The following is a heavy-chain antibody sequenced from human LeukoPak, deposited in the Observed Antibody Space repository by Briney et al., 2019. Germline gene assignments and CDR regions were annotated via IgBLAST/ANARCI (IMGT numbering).Heavy chain of an antibody. CDR3: ARGAMGEFTYYFDY. J-gene: IGHJ4*02. CDR2: IYYSGST. D-gene: IGHD3-16*01. CDR1: GGSISSYY. V-gene: IGHV4-59*01. Sequence: SETLSLTCTVSGGSISSYYWSWIRQPPGKGLEWIGYIYYSGSTNYNPFLKSRVTISVDTSKNQFSLKLSSVTAADTAVYYCARGAMGEFTYYFDYWGQGTLVTVSS.